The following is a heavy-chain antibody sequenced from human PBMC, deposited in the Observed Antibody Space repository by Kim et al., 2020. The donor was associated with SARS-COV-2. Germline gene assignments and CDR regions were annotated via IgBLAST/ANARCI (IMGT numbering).Heavy chain of an antibody. V-gene: IGHV4-61*08. D-gene: IGHD1-7*01. CDR2: IYYSGNT. Sequence: SETLSLTCSVSGGSVSSGGYYWSWIRQPPGKGLEWIGYIYYSGNTNYNPSLKSRVTITEDTSKNQFSLKLSSVTAADTAVYYCARGWGSYNNWNFPLRG. CDR3: ARGWGSYNNWNFPL. J-gene: IGHJ1*01. CDR1: GGSVSSGGYY.